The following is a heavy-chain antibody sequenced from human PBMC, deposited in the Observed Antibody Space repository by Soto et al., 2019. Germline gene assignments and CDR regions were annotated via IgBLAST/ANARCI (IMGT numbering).Heavy chain of an antibody. CDR1: GFSLSTSGVG. CDR3: AYLPCSGGSCYWFSYSGMDV. Sequence: QIPLKESGPTLVKPTQTLTLTCTFSGFSLSTSGVGVAWIRQPPGKALEWLALIYWDDDKRYRPSLETRLTIIKDTSKNQVVLTMTNVDSVDTAPYYCAYLPCSGGSCYWFSYSGMDVWGQGTTVIVSS. V-gene: IGHV2-5*02. J-gene: IGHJ6*02. D-gene: IGHD2-15*01. CDR2: IYWDDDK.